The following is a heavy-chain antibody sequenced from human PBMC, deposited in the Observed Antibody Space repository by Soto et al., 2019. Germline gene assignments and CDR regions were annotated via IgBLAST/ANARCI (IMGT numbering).Heavy chain of an antibody. Sequence: QVQLVESGGGVVQPGRSLRLSCAASGFTFSSYAMHWVRQAPGKGLEWVAIVSYGGSDKYYADSVKGRFTISRDNSMNTLPLQMNSLRAEDTAVYYCARDGAPMKWKPYFFDYWGQGTLVTVSS. J-gene: IGHJ4*02. CDR2: VSYGGSDK. V-gene: IGHV3-30-3*01. D-gene: IGHD1-26*01. CDR3: ARDGAPMKWKPYFFDY. CDR1: GFTFSSYA.